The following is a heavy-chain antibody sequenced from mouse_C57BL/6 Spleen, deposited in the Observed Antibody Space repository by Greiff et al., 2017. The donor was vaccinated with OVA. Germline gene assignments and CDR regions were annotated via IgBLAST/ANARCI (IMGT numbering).Heavy chain of an antibody. D-gene: IGHD2-1*01. Sequence: VQLQQPGAELVKPGASVKMSCKASGYTFTSYWITWVKQRPGQGLEWIGDIYPGSGSTNYNEKFKSKATLTVDTSSSTAYMQLSSLTSEDSAVYCCARGMGGLYYWAYWGQGTLVTVSA. CDR3: ARGMGGLYYWAY. CDR1: GYTFTSYW. J-gene: IGHJ3*01. CDR2: IYPGSGST. V-gene: IGHV1-55*01.